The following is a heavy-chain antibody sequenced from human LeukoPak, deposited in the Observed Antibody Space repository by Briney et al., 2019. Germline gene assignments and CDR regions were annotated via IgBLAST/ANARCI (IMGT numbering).Heavy chain of an antibody. CDR2: IWYDGTNK. V-gene: IGHV3-33*01. D-gene: IGHD3-16*01. Sequence: GRSLRLSCAASGSTFSNYGMHWVRQAPGKGLEWVAVIWYDGTNKYYADSVKGRFTISRDNSKNTLYLQMNSLRAEDTAVYYCARDWAGCRTWAEIDYWGQGTLVTVSS. CDR3: ARDWAGCRTWAEIDY. CDR1: GSTFSNYG. J-gene: IGHJ4*02.